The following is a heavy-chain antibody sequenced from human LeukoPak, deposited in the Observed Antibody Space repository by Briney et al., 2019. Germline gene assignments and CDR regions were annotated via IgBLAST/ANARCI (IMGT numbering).Heavy chain of an antibody. J-gene: IGHJ4*02. Sequence: SQTLSLTCTVSGGSISSGGYYWSWIRQHPGKGLEWIGYIYYSGSTCYNPSLKSRVTISVDTSKNQFSLKLSSVTAADTAVYYCARGRSSFFDYWGQGTLVTVSS. V-gene: IGHV4-31*03. CDR3: ARGRSSFFDY. CDR2: IYYSGST. CDR1: GGSISSGGYY. D-gene: IGHD6-19*01.